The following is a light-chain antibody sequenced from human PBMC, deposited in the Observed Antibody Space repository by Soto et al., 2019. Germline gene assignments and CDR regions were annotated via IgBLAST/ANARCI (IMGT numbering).Light chain of an antibody. CDR2: DVN. J-gene: IGLJ1*01. CDR1: TTEIDNYDS. CDR3: SCFSSNASLI. V-gene: IGLV2-18*01. Sequence: QSALTQPPSVSGPPGQSVSISCTATTTEIDNYDSVSWYQQAPATAPKLIIYDVNNRPSVAPDRFSGSTSGNTASLTISGRPAEDETRYSCSCFSSNASLIFGPGTRVSVL.